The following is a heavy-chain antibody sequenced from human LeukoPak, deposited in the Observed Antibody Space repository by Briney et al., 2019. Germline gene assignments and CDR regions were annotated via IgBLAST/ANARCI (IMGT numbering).Heavy chain of an antibody. CDR1: GYTFTSYY. D-gene: IGHD1-26*01. CDR2: INPSGGST. CDR3: ARVVGEYSGSSNPMGSFDP. Sequence: GASVKVSCKASGYTFTSYYMHWVRQAPGQGLEWMGIINPSGGSTSYAQKFQGRVTMTRDTSTSTVYMELSSLRSEDTAVYYCARVVGEYSGSSNPMGSFDPWGQGTLVTVSS. J-gene: IGHJ5*02. V-gene: IGHV1-46*01.